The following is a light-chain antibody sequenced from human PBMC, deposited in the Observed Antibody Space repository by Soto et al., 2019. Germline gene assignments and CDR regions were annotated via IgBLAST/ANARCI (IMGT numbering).Light chain of an antibody. V-gene: IGLV1-51*01. CDR1: SSNIGGNS. CDR3: GSWDSSLSAYV. Sequence: QSVLTQPPSVSAAPGQKVTISCSGSSSNIGGNSVSWYQQLPVTAPKLLIYDDNKRTSGIPDRFSGSKSGTSATLGITGFQTGDEADYYCGSWDSSLSAYVFGTGTKVTVL. J-gene: IGLJ1*01. CDR2: DDN.